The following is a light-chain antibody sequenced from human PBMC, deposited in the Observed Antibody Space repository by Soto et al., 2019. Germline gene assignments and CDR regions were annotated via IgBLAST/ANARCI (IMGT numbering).Light chain of an antibody. CDR3: SSYTSSSTL. J-gene: IGLJ2*01. CDR2: EVS. V-gene: IGLV2-14*01. Sequence: QSALTQPASVSGSPGQSITISCTGTSSDVGGYHYVSWYQQHPGKAPKLMIYEVSNRPSGVSNRFSGSKSGNTASLTISGLQAEDEADYYCSSYTSSSTLFGGGTKLTV. CDR1: SSDVGGYHY.